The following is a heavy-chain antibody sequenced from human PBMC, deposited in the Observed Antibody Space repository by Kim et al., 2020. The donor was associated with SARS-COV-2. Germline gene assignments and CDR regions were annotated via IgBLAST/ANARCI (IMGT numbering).Heavy chain of an antibody. V-gene: IGHV3-48*02. CDR2: ISSSSSTI. CDR3: AREGRVAGPLPFYNWFDP. Sequence: GGSLRLSCAASGFTFSSYSMNWVRQAPGKGLEWVSYISSSSSTIYYADSVKGRFTISRDNAKNSLYLQMNSLRDEDTAVYYCAREGRVAGPLPFYNWFDPWGQGTLVTVSS. J-gene: IGHJ5*02. D-gene: IGHD6-19*01. CDR1: GFTFSSYS.